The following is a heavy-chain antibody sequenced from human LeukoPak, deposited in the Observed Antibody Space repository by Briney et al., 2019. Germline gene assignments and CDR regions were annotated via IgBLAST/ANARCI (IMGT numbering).Heavy chain of an antibody. CDR1: GFTFSSYT. V-gene: IGHV3-30*04. J-gene: IGHJ5*02. D-gene: IGHD3-9*01. Sequence: GRSQRLSCAASGFTFSSYTMHWVRQAPGKGLEWVAVISYDGSNKYYADSVKGRFTISRDNSKNTLYLQMNSLRAEDTAVYYCARGLQDDILTGVSWFDPWGQGTLVTVSS. CDR3: ARGLQDDILTGVSWFDP. CDR2: ISYDGSNK.